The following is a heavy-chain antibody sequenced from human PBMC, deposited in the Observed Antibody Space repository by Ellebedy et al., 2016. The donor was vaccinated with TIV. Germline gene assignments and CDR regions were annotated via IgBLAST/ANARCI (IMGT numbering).Heavy chain of an antibody. D-gene: IGHD6-19*01. J-gene: IGHJ4*02. CDR1: GFSISNYG. Sequence: GGSLRLSXTASGFSISNYGMHWVRQVPGKGLEWVSGISWSNEGIEYADSVKGRFTISRDNAKNSLYLQMNSLRPEDSALYYCVRDMNPVAGTPFDSWGQGTLVTVSS. CDR3: VRDMNPVAGTPFDS. CDR2: ISWSNEGI. V-gene: IGHV3-9*01.